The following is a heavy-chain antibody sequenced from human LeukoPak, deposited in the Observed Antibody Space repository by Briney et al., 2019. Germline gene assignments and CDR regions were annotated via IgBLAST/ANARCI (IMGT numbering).Heavy chain of an antibody. Sequence: SETLSLTCTVSGDSINSNSYYCGWIRQPPGKGLEWIGTIYYTGITFYNPSLKSRATISADTSKKQFSLKLSSVTVADTAVYYCASSQYPIAAADNWFDPWGQGNLVTVSS. CDR1: GDSINSNSYY. D-gene: IGHD6-13*01. J-gene: IGHJ5*02. V-gene: IGHV4-39*01. CDR2: IYYTGIT. CDR3: ASSQYPIAAADNWFDP.